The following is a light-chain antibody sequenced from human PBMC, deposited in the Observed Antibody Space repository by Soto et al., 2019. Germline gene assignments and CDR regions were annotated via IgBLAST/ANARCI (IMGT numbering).Light chain of an antibody. CDR2: GAS. CDR3: QQYDNWTMYT. J-gene: IGKJ2*01. V-gene: IGKV3-20*01. Sequence: EIVLTQSPGTLSLSPGERATLSCRASQSVSSTYLAWYRHKPGQAPRLLIYGASSRAAGIPDRFSGSGSGTDFTLTINSLQSEDFAVYYCQQYDNWTMYTFGQGTKLEI. CDR1: QSVSSTY.